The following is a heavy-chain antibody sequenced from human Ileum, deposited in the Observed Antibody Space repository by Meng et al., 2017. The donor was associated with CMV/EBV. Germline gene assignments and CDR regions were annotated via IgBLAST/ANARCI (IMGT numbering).Heavy chain of an antibody. Sequence: HVQLQESGPGLVKPSQTLSLTCTGSGGSITSGNYYWSWIRQPPGRGLEWIGYIYYSGSPYYKPSLKSRVTISLDTSKNQFSLNLRSVTATDSAVYYCVRQVVAASFDYWGQGALVTVSS. V-gene: IGHV4-30-4*08. CDR3: VRQVVAASFDY. D-gene: IGHD2-15*01. CDR2: IYYSGSP. J-gene: IGHJ4*02. CDR1: GGSITSGNYY.